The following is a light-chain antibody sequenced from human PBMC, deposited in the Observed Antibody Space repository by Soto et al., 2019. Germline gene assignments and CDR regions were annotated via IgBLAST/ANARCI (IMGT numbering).Light chain of an antibody. J-gene: IGKJ1*01. CDR2: GAS. CDR1: QSISSN. Sequence: EIVMTQSPATLSVSPGERATLSCRASQSISSNLAWYQQKPGQAPRLLIYGASTRATGIPARFSGSGSGTEFTLTISSLRAPIFAVYDCLHCNNLSPWTFGQGTNVEIK. V-gene: IGKV3-15*01. CDR3: LHCNNLSPWT.